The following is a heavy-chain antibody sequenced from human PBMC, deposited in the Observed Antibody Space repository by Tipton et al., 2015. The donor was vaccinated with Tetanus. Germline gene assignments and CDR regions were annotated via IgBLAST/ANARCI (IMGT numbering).Heavy chain of an antibody. CDR1: GFKFNSYA. V-gene: IGHV3-23*01. J-gene: IGHJ4*02. CDR2: ILASGGSS. D-gene: IGHD3-22*01. CDR3: AKAWGAVVTLDY. Sequence: SLRLSCAASGFKFNSYAMSWVRQAPGKGLEWVSGILASGGSSYCADSVKGRFTMSRDNSKDTVSLQMNNVRADDTAVYYCAKAWGAVVTLDYWGQGALVTVSS.